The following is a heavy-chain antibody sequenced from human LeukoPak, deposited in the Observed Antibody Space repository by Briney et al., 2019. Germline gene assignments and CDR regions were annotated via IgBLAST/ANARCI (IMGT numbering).Heavy chain of an antibody. CDR1: GFTFSSYS. D-gene: IGHD6-13*01. Sequence: GGSLRLSCAASGFTFSSYSMNWVRQAPGKGLEWVSSISSSSSYIYYADSVKGRFTISRDNAKNSLYLQMNSLRAEDAAVYYCARAIAAAGTGYWGQGTLVTVSS. J-gene: IGHJ4*02. CDR2: ISSSSSYI. V-gene: IGHV3-21*01. CDR3: ARAIAAAGTGY.